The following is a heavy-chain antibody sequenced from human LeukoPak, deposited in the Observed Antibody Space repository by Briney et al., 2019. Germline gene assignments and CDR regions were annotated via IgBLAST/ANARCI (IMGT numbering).Heavy chain of an antibody. CDR3: ARGAESWEFDY. CDR2: IYHSGST. CDR1: GGSISSGGYS. J-gene: IGHJ4*02. D-gene: IGHD1-26*01. Sequence: SQTLSVTCAVSGGSISSGGYSWSWIRQPPGKGLEWIGYIYHSGSTSYNPSLKSRDTISVDRPKNQCSLKLSSVTAADTAVYYCARGAESWEFDYWGQGTLVTVSS. V-gene: IGHV4-30-2*01.